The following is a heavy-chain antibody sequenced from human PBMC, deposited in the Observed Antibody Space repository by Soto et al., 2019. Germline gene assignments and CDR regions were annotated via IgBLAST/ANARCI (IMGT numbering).Heavy chain of an antibody. CDR2: ITPYNGNL. D-gene: IGHD1-1*01. Sequence: QMQLVQSGPEVRKTGSSVKVSCTASGWTFTYRYLHGVRQAPGQALEWLGWITPYNGNLKYAQKFPGRLTITRQSSLSTTYMELSGLRSEDTAVYYCARSALNDDIMYFESWGQGTLVTVSS. CDR1: GWTFTYRY. V-gene: IGHV1-45*01. J-gene: IGHJ4*02. CDR3: ARSALNDDIMYFES.